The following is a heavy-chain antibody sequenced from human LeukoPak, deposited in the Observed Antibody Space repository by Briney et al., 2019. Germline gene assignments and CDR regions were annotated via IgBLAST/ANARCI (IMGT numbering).Heavy chain of an antibody. D-gene: IGHD7-27*01. CDR3: ARKTGDLFDY. CDR1: GFTFSSYT. V-gene: IGHV3-48*01. CDR2: IGTSSTTI. J-gene: IGHJ4*02. Sequence: PGGSLRLSCAASGFTFSSYTMNWVRQPPGKGLEWVSNIGTSSTTIYYADSVKGRFTISRDNSKNTLYLQMNSLRAEDTAVYYCARKTGDLFDYWGQGTLVTVSS.